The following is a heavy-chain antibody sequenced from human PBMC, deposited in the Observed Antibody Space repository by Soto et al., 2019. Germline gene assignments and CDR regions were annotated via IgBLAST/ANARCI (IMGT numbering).Heavy chain of an antibody. CDR2: IYYSGST. D-gene: IGHD6-13*01. Sequence: SETLSLTCTVSGGSISSGDYYWSWIRQPPGKGLEWIGYIYYSGSTYYNPSLKSRVTISVDTSKNQFSLKLSSVTAADTAVYYCAREIIAAAGTVRFDPWGQGTLVTVSS. V-gene: IGHV4-30-4*01. J-gene: IGHJ5*02. CDR3: AREIIAAAGTVRFDP. CDR1: GGSISSGDYY.